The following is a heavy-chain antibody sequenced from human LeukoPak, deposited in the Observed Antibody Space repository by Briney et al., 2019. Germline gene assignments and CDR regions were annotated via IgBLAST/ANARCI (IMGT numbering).Heavy chain of an antibody. CDR2: IYTSGST. CDR1: GGSISSGSYY. V-gene: IGHV4-61*02. D-gene: IGHD3-3*01. Sequence: SETLSLTCTVSGGSISSGSYYWSWIRQPAGKGLEWIGRIYTSGSTNYNPSLKSRVTISVDTSKNQLSLKLSSVTAADTAVYYCARVTIVGVTPGYMDVWGKGTTVTVSS. J-gene: IGHJ6*03. CDR3: ARVTIVGVTPGYMDV.